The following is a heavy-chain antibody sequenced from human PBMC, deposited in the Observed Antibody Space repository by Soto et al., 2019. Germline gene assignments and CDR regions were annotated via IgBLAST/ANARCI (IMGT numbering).Heavy chain of an antibody. J-gene: IGHJ5*02. Sequence: AGGSLRLSCAASGFTFISYAIIFFRHAPGKGLEWVSAISGSGGSTYYADSVKGRFTISRDNSKNTLYLQMNSLRAEDTAVYYCAKGVAARPNWFDPWGQGTLVTVSS. CDR2: ISGSGGST. CDR1: GFTFISYA. CDR3: AKGVAARPNWFDP. V-gene: IGHV3-23*01. D-gene: IGHD6-6*01.